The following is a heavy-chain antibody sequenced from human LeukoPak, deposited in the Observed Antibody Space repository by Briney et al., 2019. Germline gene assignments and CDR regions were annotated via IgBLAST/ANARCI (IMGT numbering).Heavy chain of an antibody. V-gene: IGHV3-30*02. Sequence: GGSLRLSCAASGFTFSSYGMHWVRQAPGKGLEWVAFIRYDGSNKYYADSVKGRFTISRDNSKNTLYLQMNSLRAEDTAVYYCAKLRLGELSFPRDAFDIWGQGTMVTVSS. CDR2: IRYDGSNK. CDR1: GFTFSSYG. D-gene: IGHD3-16*02. CDR3: AKLRLGELSFPRDAFDI. J-gene: IGHJ3*02.